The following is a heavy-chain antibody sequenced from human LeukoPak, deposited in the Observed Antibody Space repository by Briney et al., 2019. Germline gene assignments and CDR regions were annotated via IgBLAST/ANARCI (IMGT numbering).Heavy chain of an antibody. Sequence: SETLSLTCAVYGGSFSGYYWSWIRQPPGKGLERIGEINHSGSTNYNPSLKSRVTISVDTSKNQFSLKLSSVTAVDTAVYYCAGSSWYVVRLDYWGQGTLVTVSS. J-gene: IGHJ4*02. CDR2: INHSGST. V-gene: IGHV4-34*01. CDR1: GGSFSGYY. D-gene: IGHD6-13*01. CDR3: AGSSWYVVRLDY.